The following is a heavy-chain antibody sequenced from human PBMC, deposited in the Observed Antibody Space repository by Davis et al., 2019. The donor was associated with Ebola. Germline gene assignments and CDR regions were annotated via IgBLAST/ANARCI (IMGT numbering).Heavy chain of an antibody. D-gene: IGHD1-26*01. CDR3: ATRYSGNFWDLYYYYGMDV. J-gene: IGHJ6*02. CDR2: IYYSGST. V-gene: IGHV4-34*01. Sequence: SETLSLTCAVYGGSFSGYYWSWIRQPPGKGLEWIGSIYYSGSTYYNPSLKSRVTISVDTSKNQFSLKLSSVTAEDTAVYYCATRYSGNFWDLYYYYGMDVWGQGTTVTVSS. CDR1: GGSFSGYY.